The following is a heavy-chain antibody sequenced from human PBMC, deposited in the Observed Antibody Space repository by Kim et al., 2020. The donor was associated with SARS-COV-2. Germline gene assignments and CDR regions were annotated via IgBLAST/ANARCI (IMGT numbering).Heavy chain of an antibody. CDR2: IYTDGST. D-gene: IGHD3-22*01. CDR3: AAGGESHYDKAFDP. CDR1: GFTFSKNY. J-gene: IGHJ5*02. V-gene: IGHV3-53*01. Sequence: GGSLRLSCVTSGFTFSKNYMSWVRQAPGKGLEWVSAIYTDGSTYYRESVKGRFTISRDNSKNTLYLHMGSLRAEDTAVYYCAAGGESHYDKAFDPWGQGT.